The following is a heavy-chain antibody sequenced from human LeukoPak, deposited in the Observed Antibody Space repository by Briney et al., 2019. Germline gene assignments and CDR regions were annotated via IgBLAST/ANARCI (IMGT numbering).Heavy chain of an antibody. CDR2: IYHSGST. Sequence: SQTLSLTCTVSGGSISSGGYYWSLIRQHPGKGLEWIGYIYHSGSTYYNPSLKSRVTISVDTPKNQFSLKLSSVTSADTAVYYCARQRGGYFDYWGQGTLVTVSS. CDR3: ARQRGGYFDY. J-gene: IGHJ4*02. D-gene: IGHD6-25*01. V-gene: IGHV4-31*03. CDR1: GGSISSGGYY.